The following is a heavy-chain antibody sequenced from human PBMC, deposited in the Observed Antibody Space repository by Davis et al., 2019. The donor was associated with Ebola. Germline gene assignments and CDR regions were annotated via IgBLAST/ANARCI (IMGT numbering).Heavy chain of an antibody. CDR1: GFTFRNYW. Sequence: GESLKISCVASGFTFRNYWMSWVRQAPGKGLEWVANIKQDGGERYYVDSVKGRFTISRDNAKNTLYLQMNSLSAEDTAVYYCARVREYGMDVWGQGTTVTVSS. CDR2: IKQDGGER. J-gene: IGHJ6*02. CDR3: ARVREYGMDV. D-gene: IGHD3-10*01. V-gene: IGHV3-7*03.